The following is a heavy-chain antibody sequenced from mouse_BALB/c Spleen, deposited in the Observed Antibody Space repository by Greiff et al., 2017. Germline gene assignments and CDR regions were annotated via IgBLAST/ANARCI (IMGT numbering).Heavy chain of an antibody. J-gene: IGHJ3*01. V-gene: IGHV1S81*02. D-gene: IGHD1-1*02. CDR1: GYTFTSYY. Sequence: QVQLQQPGAELVKPGASVKLSCKASGYTFTSYYMYWVKQRPGQGLEWIGGINPSNGGTNFNEKFKSKATLTVDKSSSTAYMQLSSLTSEDSAVYYCTRDYGGWFAYWGQGTLVTVSA. CDR2: INPSNGGT. CDR3: TRDYGGWFAY.